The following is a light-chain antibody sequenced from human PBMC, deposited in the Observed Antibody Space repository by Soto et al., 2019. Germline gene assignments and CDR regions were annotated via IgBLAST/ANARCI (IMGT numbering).Light chain of an antibody. J-gene: IGLJ3*02. CDR2: GNT. Sequence: QSVLTQPPSVSGAPGQRVTIFCTGTTSNIGAGYDVHWYRHLPGTAPKLLIYGNTNRPSGVPDRFSGSKSGTSASLAITGLQAEDEADYYCHSYDSSLSGSVFGGGTKLTVL. CDR3: HSYDSSLSGSV. V-gene: IGLV1-40*01. CDR1: TSNIGAGYD.